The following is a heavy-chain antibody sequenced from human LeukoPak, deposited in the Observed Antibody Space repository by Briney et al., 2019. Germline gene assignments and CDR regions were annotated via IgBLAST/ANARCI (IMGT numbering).Heavy chain of an antibody. V-gene: IGHV3-33*03. Sequence: PGRSLRLSCAASGFTFSSYGMHWVRQAPGKGLEWVAVIWYDGSNKYYADSVKGRFTISRDNSKYTLYLQMNSLRAEDTAVYYCAQGYCSGGSCYSFDYWGQGTLVTVSS. CDR2: IWYDGSNK. CDR3: AQGYCSGGSCYSFDY. J-gene: IGHJ4*02. D-gene: IGHD2-15*01. CDR1: GFTFSSYG.